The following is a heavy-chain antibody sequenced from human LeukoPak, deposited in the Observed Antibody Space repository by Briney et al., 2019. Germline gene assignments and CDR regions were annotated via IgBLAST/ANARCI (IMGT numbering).Heavy chain of an antibody. Sequence: SVKVSCKTSRDTDDNYAVSWVRQAPGQGLEWLGRVIPTLGRANYPQKFQGRVEITADKSTRTVYMELSSLRSEDTAVYYCASYVGAAPLLECWGQGTLVIVPS. J-gene: IGHJ4*02. CDR1: RDTDDNYA. D-gene: IGHD1-1*01. CDR2: VIPTLGRA. CDR3: ASYVGAAPLLEC. V-gene: IGHV1-69*04.